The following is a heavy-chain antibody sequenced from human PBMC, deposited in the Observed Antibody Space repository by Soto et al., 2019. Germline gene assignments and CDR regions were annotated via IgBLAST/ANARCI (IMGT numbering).Heavy chain of an antibody. Sequence: GGSMRLSCAASGFNFSSYWMSWVRQAPGKGLEWVANIKQDGSEKYYVDSVKGRFTISRDNAKNSLYLQMNSLRAEDTAVYYCASDYTPFDYWGQGTLVTVSS. J-gene: IGHJ4*02. CDR2: IKQDGSEK. CDR3: ASDYTPFDY. CDR1: GFNFSSYW. V-gene: IGHV3-7*05.